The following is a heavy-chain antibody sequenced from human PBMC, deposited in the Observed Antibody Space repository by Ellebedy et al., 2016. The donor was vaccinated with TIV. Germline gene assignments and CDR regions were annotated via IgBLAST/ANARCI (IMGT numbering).Heavy chain of an antibody. J-gene: IGHJ4*02. Sequence: GESLKISXAASGFTFSPYWMSWVRQAPGKGLEWVANINQRGSEKYYVDSVKGRFTISRDNAQNSLYLQMDSLRAEDTAVYYCARSRERATIGAVYFFDYWGQGTLVTVSS. CDR1: GFTFSPYW. D-gene: IGHD5-24*01. V-gene: IGHV3-7*01. CDR3: ARSRERATIGAVYFFDY. CDR2: INQRGSEK.